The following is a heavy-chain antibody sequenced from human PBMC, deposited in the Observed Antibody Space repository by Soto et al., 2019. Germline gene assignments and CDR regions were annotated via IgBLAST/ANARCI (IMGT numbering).Heavy chain of an antibody. CDR3: AKDQGQRWLQWGAFDI. Sequence: EVQLLESGGGLVQPGGSLRLSCAASGFTFSSYAMSWVRQAPGKGREWVSAVSGSGGSTYYADSVKGRFTISRDNSKNTLYLQMNSLRAEDTAVYYCAKDQGQRWLQWGAFDIWGQGTMVTVSS. J-gene: IGHJ3*02. D-gene: IGHD5-12*01. CDR1: GFTFSSYA. CDR2: VSGSGGST. V-gene: IGHV3-23*01.